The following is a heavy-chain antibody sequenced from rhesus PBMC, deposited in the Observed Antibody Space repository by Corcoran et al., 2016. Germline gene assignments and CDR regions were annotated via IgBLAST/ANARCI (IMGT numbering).Heavy chain of an antibody. V-gene: IGHV4-143*01. CDR2: IYGNSAST. J-gene: IGHJ5-2*02. D-gene: IGHD1-7*02. CDR1: GGPLRGYFY. Sequence: QVQLQESGPGLVKPSETLSLTCPVPGGPLRGYFYLRWIRPPPGKGLEWIGGIYGNSASTYYNPSLKSRVTISKDTSKNQFSLKLSSVTAADTAVYYCARYNWNDYSLDVWGRGVLVTVSS. CDR3: ARYNWNDYSLDV.